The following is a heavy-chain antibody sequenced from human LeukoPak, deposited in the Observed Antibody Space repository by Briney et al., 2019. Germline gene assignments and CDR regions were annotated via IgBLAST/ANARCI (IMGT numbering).Heavy chain of an antibody. D-gene: IGHD6-13*01. J-gene: IGHJ4*02. CDR2: IKQDGSKI. Sequence: GGSLRLPCAASGFTFSTYWMSWVRQAPGKGLEWVANIKQDGSKIYYVDSVKGRFTISRDNAKNSLYLQMNSLRAEDTAVYYCAREGSSPRLVTDLDYWGQGTLVTVSS. V-gene: IGHV3-7*01. CDR3: AREGSSPRLVTDLDY. CDR1: GFTFSTYW.